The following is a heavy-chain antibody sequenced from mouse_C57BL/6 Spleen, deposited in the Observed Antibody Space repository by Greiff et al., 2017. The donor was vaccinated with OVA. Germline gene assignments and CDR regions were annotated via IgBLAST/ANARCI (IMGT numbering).Heavy chain of an antibody. CDR3: ARDPLFITTAAMDY. J-gene: IGHJ4*01. V-gene: IGHV5-4*01. D-gene: IGHD1-1*01. Sequence: EVKVVESGGGLVKPGGSLKLSCAASGFTFSSYAMSWVRQTPEKRLEWVATISDGGSYTYYPDNVKGRFTISRDNAKNNLYLQMSHLKSEDTAMYYCARDPLFITTAAMDYWGQGTSVTVSS. CDR1: GFTFSSYA. CDR2: ISDGGSYT.